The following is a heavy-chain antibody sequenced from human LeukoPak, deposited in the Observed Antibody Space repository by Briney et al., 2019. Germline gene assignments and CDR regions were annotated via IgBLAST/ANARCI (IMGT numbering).Heavy chain of an antibody. CDR2: ISSTAATT. V-gene: IGHV3-23*01. J-gene: IGHJ4*02. CDR1: GFTFSSYA. CDR3: ARRTLFGVIKPPDY. Sequence: GGSLRPSCAASGFTFSSYAMSWVRQAPGKGLEWVSSISSTAATTYYADSVKGRFTISRDNAKNTLYLQLSSLRVEDTAVYYCARRTLFGVIKPPDYWGQGTLVTVSS. D-gene: IGHD3-3*01.